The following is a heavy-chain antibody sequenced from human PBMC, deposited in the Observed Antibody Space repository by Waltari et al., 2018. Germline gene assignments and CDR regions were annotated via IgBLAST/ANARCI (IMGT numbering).Heavy chain of an antibody. Sequence: QVQLQESGPGLVKPSETLSLTCAVSGYSISSGYYWGWIRPPPGKGLEWIGSICHSGSTYYNPSLKSRGTISVDTSKNQFSLKLSSVTAADKAVDYCARLGDQGTDYWGQGTLVTVSS. D-gene: IGHD3-10*01. V-gene: IGHV4-38-2*01. J-gene: IGHJ4*02. CDR2: ICHSGST. CDR3: ARLGDQGTDY. CDR1: GYSISSGYY.